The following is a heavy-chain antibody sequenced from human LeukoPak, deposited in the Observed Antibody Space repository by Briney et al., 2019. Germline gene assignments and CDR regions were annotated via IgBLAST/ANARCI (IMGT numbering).Heavy chain of an antibody. D-gene: IGHD3-3*01. Sequence: ASVKVSCKAFGYTFTSYDINWVRQAPGQGLEWMGWMNPNSGNTGYAQKFQGRVTMTRNTSISTAYMELSSLRSEDTAVYYCARAPYDFWSGYRFRARTRFDPWGQGTLVTVSS. CDR2: MNPNSGNT. V-gene: IGHV1-8*01. CDR3: ARAPYDFWSGYRFRARTRFDP. J-gene: IGHJ5*02. CDR1: GYTFTSYD.